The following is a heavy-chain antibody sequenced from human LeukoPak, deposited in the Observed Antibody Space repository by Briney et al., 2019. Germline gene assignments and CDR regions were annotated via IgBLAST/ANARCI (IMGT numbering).Heavy chain of an antibody. CDR2: INPSGGST. J-gene: IGHJ6*03. D-gene: IGHD1-26*01. Sequence: ASVKVSCKASGYTFTSYYMHWVRQAPGQGLEWMGIINPSGGSTSYAQKFQGRVTMTRDMSTSTVYMELSSLRSDDTAVYYCARVRWEDGYMDVWGKGTTVTISS. CDR1: GYTFTSYY. CDR3: ARVRWEDGYMDV. V-gene: IGHV1-46*01.